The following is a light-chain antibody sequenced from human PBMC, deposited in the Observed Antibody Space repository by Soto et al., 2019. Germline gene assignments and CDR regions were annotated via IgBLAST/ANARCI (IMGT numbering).Light chain of an antibody. CDR2: DVS. V-gene: IGLV2-14*01. CDR3: SSYRTSSTPYVV. CDR1: SNDVGGYNY. J-gene: IGLJ2*01. Sequence: QSVLTQPASVSGSPGQSITISCTGTSNDVGGYNYVCWYQQHPGKAPKLMIYDVSNRPSGISNRFSGSKSGNTASLTISGLQAEDEADYYCSSYRTSSTPYVVFGGGTKLTVL.